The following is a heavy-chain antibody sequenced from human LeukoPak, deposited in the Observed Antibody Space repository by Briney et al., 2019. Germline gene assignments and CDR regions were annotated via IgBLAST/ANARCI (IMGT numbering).Heavy chain of an antibody. V-gene: IGHV3-48*03. CDR2: ISSSGSTI. J-gene: IGHJ6*03. Sequence: GGSLRLSCAASGFTFSSYEMNWVRQAPGKGLEWVSYISSSGSTIYYADSVKGRFTISRDNAKNSLYLQMNSLRAEDTAVYYCAREYAAAGTSHYYYYMDVWGKGTTVTVSS. CDR3: AREYAAAGTSHYYYYMDV. D-gene: IGHD6-13*01. CDR1: GFTFSSYE.